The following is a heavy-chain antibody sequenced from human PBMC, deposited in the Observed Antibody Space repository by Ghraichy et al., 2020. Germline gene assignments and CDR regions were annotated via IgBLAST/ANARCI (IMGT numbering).Heavy chain of an antibody. V-gene: IGHV3-7*01. CDR3: ARDPYGDYKYGGTDY. J-gene: IGHJ4*02. CDR1: GFTFSRHW. D-gene: IGHD4-17*01. Sequence: GSLRLSCAASGFTFSRHWMSWVRQAPGTGLEWVASIKSDRSDSFYLDSVKGRFTISRDNAENSVSLEMTSLRAEDTAIYYCARDPYGDYKYGGTDYWGRGTLVSVS. CDR2: IKSDRSDS.